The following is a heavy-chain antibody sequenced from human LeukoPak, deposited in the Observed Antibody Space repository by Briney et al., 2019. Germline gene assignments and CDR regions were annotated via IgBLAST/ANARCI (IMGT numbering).Heavy chain of an antibody. CDR1: GXSFSSYE. D-gene: IGHD4/OR15-4a*01. J-gene: IGHJ5*02. CDR3: ARERVLRT. CDR2: ISSSGNTI. V-gene: IGHV3-48*03. Sequence: PGGSLRLSCAVSGXSFSSYEMNWVRQAPGKGLEWVSYISSSGNTIYYADSVKGRFTISRDNAKNSLFLQMNSLRAEDTAVYYCARERVLRTWGQGTLVTVSS.